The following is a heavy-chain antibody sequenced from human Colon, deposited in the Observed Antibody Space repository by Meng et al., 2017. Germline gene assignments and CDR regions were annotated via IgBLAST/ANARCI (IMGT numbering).Heavy chain of an antibody. CDR3: ARDNWGSLDY. CDR1: GASVSDTNYA. CDR2: GST. J-gene: IGHJ4*02. Sequence: QVQLQGSGPGLVRPSVPLSLTCTVSGASVSDTNYAWSWIRQPPGKGLEWIGYGSTNHNPSLKSRVTISVDTSKNQFSLTLNSVTAADTAVYYCARDNWGSLDYWGQGTLVTVSS. V-gene: IGHV4-61*01. D-gene: IGHD7-27*01.